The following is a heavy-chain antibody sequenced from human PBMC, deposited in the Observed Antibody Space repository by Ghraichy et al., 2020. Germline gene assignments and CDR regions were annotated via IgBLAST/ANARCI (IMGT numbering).Heavy chain of an antibody. CDR3: ARVYDSSSWYSAFDI. J-gene: IGHJ3*02. D-gene: IGHD6-13*01. V-gene: IGHV4-4*07. CDR2: IYTSGST. Sequence: SETLSLTCTVSGGSISSYYWSWIRQPAGKGLEWIGRIYTSGSTNYNPSLKSRVTMSVDTSKNQFSLKLSSVTAADTAVYYCARVYDSSSWYSAFDIWGQGTMVTVSS. CDR1: GGSISSYY.